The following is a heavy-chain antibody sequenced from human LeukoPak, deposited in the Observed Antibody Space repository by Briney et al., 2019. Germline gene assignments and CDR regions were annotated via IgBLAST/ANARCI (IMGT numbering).Heavy chain of an antibody. CDR3: ARAPGYGAAYYFDY. V-gene: IGHV3-30*19. CDR1: GFSFSSYG. D-gene: IGHD1-1*01. CDR2: VSYDGSYK. Sequence: GGSLRLSCAGSGFSFSSYGMHWVRQAPGKGLEWVAVVSYDGSYKYYADSVKGRFTISRDNSKNTLYLQMNGLRAEDTAVYYCARAPGYGAAYYFDYWGQGTLVTVSS. J-gene: IGHJ4*02.